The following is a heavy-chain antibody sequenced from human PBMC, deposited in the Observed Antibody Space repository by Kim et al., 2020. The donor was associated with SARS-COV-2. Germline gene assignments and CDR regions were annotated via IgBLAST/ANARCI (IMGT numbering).Heavy chain of an antibody. J-gene: IGHJ4*02. CDR3: ARGLDY. CDR2: IFYRGPT. V-gene: IGHV4-39*01. Sequence: IFYRGPTYYNPALKSRLTISVDTSKNQFSLKLTSVTAADTAVYYCARGLDYWGQGTLVTVSS.